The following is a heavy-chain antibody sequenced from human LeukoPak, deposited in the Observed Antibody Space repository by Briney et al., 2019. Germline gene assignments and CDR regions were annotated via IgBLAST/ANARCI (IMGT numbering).Heavy chain of an antibody. J-gene: IGHJ4*02. Sequence: GGPLRLSCAASGFTFSSYGMHWVRQAPGKGLEWVAFIRYDGSNKYYADSVKGRFTISRDNSKNTLYLQMNSLRAEDTAVYYCARTSGYDPTNFDYWGQGTLVTVSS. CDR2: IRYDGSNK. CDR1: GFTFSSYG. V-gene: IGHV3-30*02. CDR3: ARTSGYDPTNFDY. D-gene: IGHD5-12*01.